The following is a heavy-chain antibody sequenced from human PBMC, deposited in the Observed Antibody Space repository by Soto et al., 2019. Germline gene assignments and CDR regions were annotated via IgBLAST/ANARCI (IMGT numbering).Heavy chain of an antibody. V-gene: IGHV1-18*01. D-gene: IGHD5-18*01. CDR2: INTYNGNT. CDR3: AKSPRNQVETD. J-gene: IGHJ4*02. Sequence: QVQLVQSGGEVRKPGASVKVSCKASGYTFRSYGINWVRQAPGQGLEWMAWINTYNGNTDYAQKFQDRVTLTTATSTSTAYMALRSLRSDDPAVYYCAKSPRNQVETDWGQATLVIVSS. CDR1: GYTFRSYG.